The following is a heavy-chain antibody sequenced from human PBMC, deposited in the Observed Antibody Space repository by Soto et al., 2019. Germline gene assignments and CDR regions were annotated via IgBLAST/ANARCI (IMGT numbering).Heavy chain of an antibody. J-gene: IGHJ6*02. Sequence: ASVKVSCKASGGTFSSYAISWVRQAPGQGLEWMGGIIPIFGTANYAQKFQGRVTITADKSTSTAYMELSSLRSEDTAVYYCARGGRIHYYYYYGMDVSGQGTTVTVSS. CDR2: IIPIFGTA. CDR3: ARGGRIHYYYYYGMDV. CDR1: GGTFSSYA. V-gene: IGHV1-69*06.